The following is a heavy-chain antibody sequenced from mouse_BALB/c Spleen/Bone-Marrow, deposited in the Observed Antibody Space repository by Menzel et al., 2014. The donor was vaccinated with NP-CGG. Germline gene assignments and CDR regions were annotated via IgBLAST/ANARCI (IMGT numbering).Heavy chain of an antibody. J-gene: IGHJ2*01. D-gene: IGHD2-2*01. Sequence: EVKLMESGGGLVQPGGSLSLSCATSGFTFTDYYMNWVCQPPGKALEWLGFIRNKANGYTIEYSASVKGRFTITRDNSQSILYLHMNTLRTDDSATYYFAREGYDGRSRRYDYWGQGTTLTVSS. CDR1: GFTFTDYY. CDR2: IRNKANGYTI. V-gene: IGHV7-3*02. CDR3: AREGYDGRSRRYDY.